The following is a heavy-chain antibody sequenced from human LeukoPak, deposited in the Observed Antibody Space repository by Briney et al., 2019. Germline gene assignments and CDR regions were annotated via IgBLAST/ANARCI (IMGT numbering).Heavy chain of an antibody. CDR2: INTGGSYT. Sequence: GGSLRLSCVGSGFTFRTHSMTWVRQAPGKGLEWVSSINTGGSYTSYGDSVKGRFTISRDNSKNTLYLQMNSLRAEDTAVYYCAKDVVGATTYYFDYWGQGTLVTVSS. CDR1: GFTFRTHS. D-gene: IGHD1-26*01. CDR3: AKDVVGATTYYFDY. J-gene: IGHJ4*02. V-gene: IGHV3-21*04.